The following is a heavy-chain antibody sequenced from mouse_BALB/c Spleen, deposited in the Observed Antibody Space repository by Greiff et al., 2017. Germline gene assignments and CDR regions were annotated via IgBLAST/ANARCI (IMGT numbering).Heavy chain of an antibody. CDR3: ARGGYDANYYAMDY. CDR2: ISTYYGDA. Sequence: QVQLQQSGAELVRPGVSVKISCKGSGYTFTDYAMHWVKQSHAKSLEWIGVISTYYGDASYNQKFKGKATMTVDKSSSTAYMELARLTSEDSAIYYCARGGYDANYYAMDYWGQGTSVTVPS. CDR1: GYTFTDYA. J-gene: IGHJ4*01. D-gene: IGHD2-2*01. V-gene: IGHV1S137*01.